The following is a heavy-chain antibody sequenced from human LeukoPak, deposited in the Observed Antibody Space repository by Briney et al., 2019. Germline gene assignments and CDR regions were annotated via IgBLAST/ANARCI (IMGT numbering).Heavy chain of an antibody. Sequence: GGSLRLSCAASGFTLSSYWMSWVRQAPGKGLEWVANIKQDGSDKYYVDSVKGRFTISRDNAKNSVYLQMNSLRAEDTAVYYCARHFRPAMVPNYFDYWGQGTLVTVSS. CDR2: IKQDGSDK. CDR1: GFTLSSYW. J-gene: IGHJ4*02. CDR3: ARHFRPAMVPNYFDY. D-gene: IGHD5-18*01. V-gene: IGHV3-7*01.